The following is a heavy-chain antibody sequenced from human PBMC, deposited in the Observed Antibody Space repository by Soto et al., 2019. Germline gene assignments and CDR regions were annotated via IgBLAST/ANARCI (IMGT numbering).Heavy chain of an antibody. CDR2: IYYSGST. CDR3: ARAEYYDFWSGYLDY. Sequence: SETLSLTCTVSGGSIRSYYWSWIRQPPGKGLEWIGYIYYSGSTNYNPSLKSRVTISVDTSKNQFSLKLSSVTAADTAVYYCARAEYYDFWSGYLDYWGQGTLVTVSS. V-gene: IGHV4-59*12. CDR1: GGSIRSYY. D-gene: IGHD3-3*01. J-gene: IGHJ4*02.